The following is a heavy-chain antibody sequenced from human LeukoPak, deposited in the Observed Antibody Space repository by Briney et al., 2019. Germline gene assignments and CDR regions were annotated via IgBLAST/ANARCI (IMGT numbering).Heavy chain of an antibody. CDR3: AKDRPIVVVPAAKRWFDP. V-gene: IGHV3-23*01. J-gene: IGHJ5*02. Sequence: GGSLRLSCAASGFTFSSYAMSWVRQAPGKGLEWVSAISGSGGSTYYADSVKGRFTISRDNSKNTLYLQMNSLRAEDTAVYYCAKDRPIVVVPAAKRWFDPWGQGTLVTVSS. D-gene: IGHD2-2*01. CDR1: GFTFSSYA. CDR2: ISGSGGST.